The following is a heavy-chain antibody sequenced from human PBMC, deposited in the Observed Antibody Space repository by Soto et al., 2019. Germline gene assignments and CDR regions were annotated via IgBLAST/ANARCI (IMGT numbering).Heavy chain of an antibody. Sequence: QLVESGGGLVQPGGSLRLSCAASGFTFSDYYMDWVRQAPGKGLEWVGRSRNKGNGYTTEYAASVKGRFTISRDDSNNSLYLQINSLKTEDTAVYCCVIVASTYKYDYWGQGTLFTVSS. CDR1: GFTFSDYY. CDR3: VIVASTYKYDY. V-gene: IGHV3-72*01. D-gene: IGHD5-12*01. CDR2: SRNKGNGYTT. J-gene: IGHJ4*02.